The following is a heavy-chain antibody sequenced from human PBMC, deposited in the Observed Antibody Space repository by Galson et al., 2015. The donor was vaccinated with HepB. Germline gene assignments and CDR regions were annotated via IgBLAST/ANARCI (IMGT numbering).Heavy chain of an antibody. CDR3: ASGIGSVSDC. CDR2: VYSGGST. CDR1: GFTVSNTY. J-gene: IGHJ4*02. D-gene: IGHD1-14*01. V-gene: IGHV3-53*01. Sequence: SLRLSCAASGFTVSNTYMSWVRQAPGKGLEWVSLVYSGGSTFYADSVKGRFTISRDNSKNTLYLQMNSLRAEDTAMYFCASGIGSVSDCWGQGTLVTVSS.